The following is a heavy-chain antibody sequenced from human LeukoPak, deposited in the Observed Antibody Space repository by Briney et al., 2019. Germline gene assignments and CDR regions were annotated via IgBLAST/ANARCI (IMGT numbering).Heavy chain of an antibody. Sequence: GGSLRLSCAASGFTFSSYAMSWVRQAPGKGLEWVSAISGSGGSTYYADSVKGRFTISRDNSKNTLYLQMNSLRAEDTAVYYCARDMYYYDSSGLFDYWGQGTLVTVSS. CDR1: GFTFSSYA. CDR2: ISGSGGST. V-gene: IGHV3-23*01. D-gene: IGHD3-22*01. CDR3: ARDMYYYDSSGLFDY. J-gene: IGHJ4*02.